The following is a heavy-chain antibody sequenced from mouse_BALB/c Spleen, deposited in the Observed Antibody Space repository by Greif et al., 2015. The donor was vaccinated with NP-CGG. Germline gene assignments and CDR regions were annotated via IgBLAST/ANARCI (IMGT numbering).Heavy chain of an antibody. Sequence: QVQLQQSGAELARPGASVKLSCKASGYTFTDYYINWVKQRTGQGLEWIGEIYPGSGNTYYNEKFKGKATLTADKSSSTAYMQLSSLASEDSAGYFCARDSRYFDVWGAGTTVTVSS. CDR3: ARDSRYFDV. CDR2: IYPGSGNT. CDR1: GYTFTDYY. J-gene: IGHJ1*01. V-gene: IGHV1-77*01.